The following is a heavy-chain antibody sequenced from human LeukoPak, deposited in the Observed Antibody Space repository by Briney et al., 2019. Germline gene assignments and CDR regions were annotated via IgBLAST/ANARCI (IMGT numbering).Heavy chain of an antibody. CDR1: GFTFSSYG. J-gene: IGHJ4*02. V-gene: IGHV3-30*02. CDR2: IRYGGSNK. Sequence: GXXLXLSCAASGFTFSSYGMNWVRQAPGKGLEWVAFIRYGGSNKYYADSVKGRFTISRGNSKNTLYLQMNSLRAEDTAVYYCAKVGGGGITIFGEDYWGQGTLVTVSS. CDR3: AKVGGGGITIFGEDY. D-gene: IGHD3-3*01.